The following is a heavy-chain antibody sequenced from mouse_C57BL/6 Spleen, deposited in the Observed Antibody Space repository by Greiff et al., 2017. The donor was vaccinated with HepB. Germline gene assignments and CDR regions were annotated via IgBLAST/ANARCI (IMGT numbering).Heavy chain of an antibody. CDR2: IHPNSGST. D-gene: IGHD1-1*01. V-gene: IGHV1-64*01. CDR3: ARFITTVVAPFDY. Sequence: QVQLQQPGAELVKPGASVKLSCKASGYTFTSYWMRWVKQRPGQGLEWIGMIHPNSGSTNYNEKFKSKATLTVDKSSSTAYMQLSSLTSEDSAVYYCARFITTVVAPFDYWGQGTTLTVSS. J-gene: IGHJ2*01. CDR1: GYTFTSYW.